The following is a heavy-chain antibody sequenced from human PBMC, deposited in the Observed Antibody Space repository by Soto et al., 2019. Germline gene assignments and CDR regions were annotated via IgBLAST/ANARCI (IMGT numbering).Heavy chain of an antibody. CDR3: ARDRSGSSGWGLRELDY. Sequence: GGSLRLSCAASGFTFSSYSMNWVRQAPGKGLEWVSYISSSSSTIYYADSVKGRFTISRDNAKNSLYLQMNSLRAEDTAVYYCARDRSGSSGWGLRELDYWGQGTLVTVSS. V-gene: IGHV3-48*01. CDR2: ISSSSSTI. CDR1: GFTFSSYS. D-gene: IGHD6-19*01. J-gene: IGHJ4*02.